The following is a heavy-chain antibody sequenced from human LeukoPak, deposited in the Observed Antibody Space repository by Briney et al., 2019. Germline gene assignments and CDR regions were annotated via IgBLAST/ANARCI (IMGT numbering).Heavy chain of an antibody. CDR1: GYTLTELS. J-gene: IGHJ3*02. CDR2: FDPEDGET. Sequence: GASVKVSCKVSGYTLTELSMHWVRQAPGKGREWMGGFDPEDGETIYAQKFQGRVTMTEDTSTDTAYMELSSLRSEDTAVYYCATLGRYSYGYGDDAFDIWGQGTMVTVSS. CDR3: ATLGRYSYGYGDDAFDI. V-gene: IGHV1-24*01. D-gene: IGHD5-18*01.